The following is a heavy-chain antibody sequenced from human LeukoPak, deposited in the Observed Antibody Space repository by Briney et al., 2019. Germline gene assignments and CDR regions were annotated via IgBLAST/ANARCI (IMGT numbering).Heavy chain of an antibody. CDR2: INPNSGDT. CDR1: GYTFTAYY. V-gene: IGHV1-2*02. J-gene: IGHJ4*02. D-gene: IGHD5-18*01. CDR3: ATGVATAFTY. Sequence: GASVKVSCKASGYTFTAYYIHWVRQAPEQGLEWMAWINPNSGDTYSAPQFQGRVTMTRDTSISTASMELSWLSSDDTAVYYCATGVATAFTYWGQGTLVTVSS.